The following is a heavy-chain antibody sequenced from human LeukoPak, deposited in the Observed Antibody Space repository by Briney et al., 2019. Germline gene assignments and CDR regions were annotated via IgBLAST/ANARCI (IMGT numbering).Heavy chain of an antibody. Sequence: SVKVSCRASGGTFSSYAISWVRQAPGQGLEWMGGIIPIFGTANYAQKFQGRVTITADESTSTAYMELSSLRSEDTAVYYCATSRGLYGDFDNWFDPWGQGTLVTVSS. CDR2: IIPIFGTA. D-gene: IGHD4-17*01. J-gene: IGHJ5*02. V-gene: IGHV1-69*01. CDR1: GGTFSSYA. CDR3: ATSRGLYGDFDNWFDP.